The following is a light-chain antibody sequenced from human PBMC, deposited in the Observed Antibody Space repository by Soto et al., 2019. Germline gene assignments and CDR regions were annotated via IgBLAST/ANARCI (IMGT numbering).Light chain of an antibody. Sequence: EIVMTQSPVTLSVSPGEGATLSCRASQSISSSLAWYQQKPGQPPKLLIFGASTRATGIPARFSGSGSGTEFTLTIARLQSEDSAIYHCQQYGNCPPNLLTFGGGTKVEI. CDR1: QSISSS. CDR3: QQYGNCPPNLLT. V-gene: IGKV3-15*01. J-gene: IGKJ4*01. CDR2: GAS.